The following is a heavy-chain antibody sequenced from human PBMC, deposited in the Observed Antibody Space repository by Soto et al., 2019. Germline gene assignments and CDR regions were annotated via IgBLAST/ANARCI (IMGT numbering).Heavy chain of an antibody. CDR3: AREEELYYDNYSFDY. V-gene: IGHV1-69*08. CDR2: IIPILGIA. J-gene: IGHJ4*02. Sequence: QVQLVQSGAEVKKPGSSVKVSCKASGGTFSSYTISWVRQAPGQGLEWMGRIIPILGIANYAQKFQGRVTITADKSTSTAYMELSSLRSEDTAVYYCAREEELYYDNYSFDYWGQGTLVTVSS. CDR1: GGTFSSYT. D-gene: IGHD3-22*01.